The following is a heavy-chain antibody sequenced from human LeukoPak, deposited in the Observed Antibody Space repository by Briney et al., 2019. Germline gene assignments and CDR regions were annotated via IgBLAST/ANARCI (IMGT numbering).Heavy chain of an antibody. Sequence: GGSLRLSCVVSGFIVNNNYINWVRQAPGKGLEWVSVFYSDGTTYHADSVKGRFTISRDNSQNTVFLQMNSLRAEDTAVYYCARDAAAGAGVFDYWGQGTLVTVSS. V-gene: IGHV3-53*01. CDR3: ARDAAAGAGVFDY. CDR1: GFIVNNNY. D-gene: IGHD6-13*01. J-gene: IGHJ4*02. CDR2: FYSDGTT.